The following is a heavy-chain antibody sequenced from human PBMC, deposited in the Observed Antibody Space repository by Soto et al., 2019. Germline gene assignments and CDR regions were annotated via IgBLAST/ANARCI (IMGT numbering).Heavy chain of an antibody. D-gene: IGHD3-3*01. CDR3: ARDLGGYDLLSGSYFYYYAMDV. J-gene: IGHJ6*02. CDR1: GYNFIAYA. V-gene: IGHV1-3*01. CDR2: INAGNGDT. Sequence: KVSCKASGYNFIAYAIHWVRQAPGQRLEWMGWINAGNGDTKYAQNFQGKVTISRDTSASTAYMELSSLRSEDTAVYYCARDLGGYDLLSGSYFYYYAMDVWGQGTTVTVSS.